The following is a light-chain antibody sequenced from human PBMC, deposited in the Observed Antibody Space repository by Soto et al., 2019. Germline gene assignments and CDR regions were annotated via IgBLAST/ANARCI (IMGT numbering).Light chain of an antibody. V-gene: IGLV1-40*01. J-gene: IGLJ7*01. Sequence: QSVLTQPPSVSGAPGQRVTISCTGRSSNIGAGYDVHWYQQLPGTAPKLLIYDNSNRPSGVPDRVSGSKSGTSASLAITGLQAKDEADYYCQSYDSSLSGAVFGGGTQLTVL. CDR3: QSYDSSLSGAV. CDR1: SSNIGAGYD. CDR2: DNS.